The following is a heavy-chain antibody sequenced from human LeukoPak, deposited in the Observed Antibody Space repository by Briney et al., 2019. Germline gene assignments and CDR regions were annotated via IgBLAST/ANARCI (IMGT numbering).Heavy chain of an antibody. CDR1: GYTFTSYG. J-gene: IGHJ4*02. Sequence: ASVKVSCKASGYTFTSYGISWVRQAPGQGLEWMGWISAYNGNTNYAQKLQGRVTMTTDTSTSTAYMELRSLRSDDPAVYYCARDTLMDILTPPDYWGQGTLVTVSS. D-gene: IGHD3-9*01. CDR2: ISAYNGNT. CDR3: ARDTLMDILTPPDY. V-gene: IGHV1-18*01.